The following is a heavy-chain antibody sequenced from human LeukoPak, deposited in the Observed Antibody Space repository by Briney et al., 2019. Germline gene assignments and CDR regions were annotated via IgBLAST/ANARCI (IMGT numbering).Heavy chain of an antibody. D-gene: IGHD2-21*02. CDR3: ASSVTDAKIFDY. Sequence: PSETLSLTCAVSGYSISSGYYWGWIRQPPGKGLEWIGSIYHSGSTYYNPSLESRVTISVDTSKNQFSLKLSSVTAADTAVYYCASSVTDAKIFDYWGQGTLVTVSS. V-gene: IGHV4-38-2*01. CDR1: GYSISSGYY. J-gene: IGHJ4*02. CDR2: IYHSGST.